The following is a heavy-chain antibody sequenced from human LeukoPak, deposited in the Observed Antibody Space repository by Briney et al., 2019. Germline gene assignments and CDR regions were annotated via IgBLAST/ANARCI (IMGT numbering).Heavy chain of an antibody. V-gene: IGHV4-59*01. Sequence: SETLSLTCTVSGGSISSYYWSWIRQPPGKGLEWIGYIYYSGSTNYNPSLKSRVTISVDTSKNQFSPKLSSVTAADTAVYYCARLPAMGPYYFDYWGQGTLVTVSS. CDR3: ARLPAMGPYYFDY. CDR1: GGSISSYY. D-gene: IGHD5-18*01. CDR2: IYYSGST. J-gene: IGHJ4*02.